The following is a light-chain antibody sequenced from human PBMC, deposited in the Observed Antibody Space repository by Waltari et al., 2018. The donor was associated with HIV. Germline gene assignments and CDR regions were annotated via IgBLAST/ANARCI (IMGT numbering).Light chain of an antibody. CDR3: QSYDSSLSGLL. CDR2: GNT. Sequence: QSVLTPPPSLPGAPGQRVLIPCPGSSSHTGGGFHVHCYQQLPGTAPKLLLYGNTNRPSGVPDRFSGSKSGTSASLAITGLQAEDEADYYCQSYDSSLSGLLFGGGTKLTVL. CDR1: SSHTGGGFH. J-gene: IGLJ2*01. V-gene: IGLV1-40*01.